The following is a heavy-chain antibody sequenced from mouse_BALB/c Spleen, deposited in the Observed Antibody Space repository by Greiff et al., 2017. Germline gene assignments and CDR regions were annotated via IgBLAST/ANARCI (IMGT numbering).Heavy chain of an antibody. J-gene: IGHJ1*01. CDR2: ISSGGSYT. D-gene: IGHD1-1*01. CDR1: GFTFSSYA. V-gene: IGHV5-9-3*01. Sequence: EVMLVESGGGLVKPGGSLKLSCAASGFTFSSYAMSWVRQTPEKRLEWVATISSGGSYTYYPDSVKGRFTISRDNAKNTLYLQMSSLRSEDTAMYYCARHDYYGSSSLRYFDVWGAGTTVTVSS. CDR3: ARHDYYGSSSLRYFDV.